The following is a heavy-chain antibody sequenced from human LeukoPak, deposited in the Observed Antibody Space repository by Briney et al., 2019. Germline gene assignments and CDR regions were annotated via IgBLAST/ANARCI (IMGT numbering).Heavy chain of an antibody. D-gene: IGHD3-16*01. CDR2: INHSGST. V-gene: IGHV4-34*01. J-gene: IGHJ6*03. CDR1: GASFSGYY. CDR3: ASQRGGYYYYYMDV. Sequence: KPSETLSLTCAVYGASFSGYYWSWIRQPPGKGLQWIGEINHSGSTNYNPSLKSRVTISVDTSKNQFSLKLSSVTAADTAVYYCASQRGGYYYYYMDVWGKGTTVTVSS.